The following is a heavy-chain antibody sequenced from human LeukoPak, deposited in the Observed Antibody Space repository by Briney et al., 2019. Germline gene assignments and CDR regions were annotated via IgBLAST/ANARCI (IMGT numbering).Heavy chain of an antibody. CDR2: ISSSGSTI. D-gene: IGHD4-17*01. V-gene: IGHV3-48*03. J-gene: IGHJ4*02. CDR3: ARDLTVTNASPFDY. Sequence: PGGSLRLSCAASGFTFSSYEMNWVRQAPGKGLEWVSYISSSGSTIYYADSVKGRFTISRDNAKNSLYLQMNSLGAEDTAVYYCARDLTVTNASPFDYWGQGTLVTVSS. CDR1: GFTFSSYE.